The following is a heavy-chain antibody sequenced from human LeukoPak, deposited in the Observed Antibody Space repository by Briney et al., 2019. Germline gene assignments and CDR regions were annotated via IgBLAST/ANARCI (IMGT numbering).Heavy chain of an antibody. CDR1: GDSITSGTYY. CDR3: ARHAGGIAAAGTRPFDY. CDR2: IYYNGNT. Sequence: PSETLSLTCTVSGDSITSGTYYWGWIRQPPGKGLEWIGSIYYNGNTYYNPSFKSRVTISVDTSKNQFPLKLSSVTAADTAVYYCARHAGGIAAAGTRPFDYWGQGTLVTVSS. J-gene: IGHJ4*02. V-gene: IGHV4-39*01. D-gene: IGHD6-13*01.